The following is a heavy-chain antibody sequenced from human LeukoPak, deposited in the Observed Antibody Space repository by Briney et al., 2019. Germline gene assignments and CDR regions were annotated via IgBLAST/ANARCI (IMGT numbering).Heavy chain of an antibody. CDR1: GFSFSSYN. V-gene: IGHV3-21*01. D-gene: IGHD5-12*01. J-gene: IGHJ5*02. Sequence: PGGSLRLSCVASGFSFSSYNMNWVRQAPGKGLEWVSSISRSASNIYYADSVKGRFTISRDNAKNSFYLQMNSLRAEDTAVYYCAFEGPVSGYAFDPWGQGALVAVSS. CDR2: ISRSASNI. CDR3: AFEGPVSGYAFDP.